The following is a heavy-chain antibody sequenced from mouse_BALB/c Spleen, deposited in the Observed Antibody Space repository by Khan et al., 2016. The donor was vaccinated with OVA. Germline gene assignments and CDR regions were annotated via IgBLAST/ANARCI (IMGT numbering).Heavy chain of an antibody. CDR1: GFSLTSHG. J-gene: IGHJ2*01. CDR3: ARNREPDYFDY. Sequence: VQLVESGPGLVAPSQSLSITCTVSGFSLTSHGVHWVRQPPGKGLEWLGVIWAGGSTNYNSALMSRLSISKDSSKSQVFLKMNSLQTDDKAMYYCARNREPDYFDYWGQGTTLTVSS. CDR2: IWAGGST. V-gene: IGHV2-9*02.